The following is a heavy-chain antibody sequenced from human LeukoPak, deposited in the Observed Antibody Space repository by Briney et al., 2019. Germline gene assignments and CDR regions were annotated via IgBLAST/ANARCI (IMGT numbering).Heavy chain of an antibody. J-gene: IGHJ4*02. CDR3: ARGPYYGSGRRGYYFDY. V-gene: IGHV1-2*02. Sequence: GASVKVSCKASGYTFTGYYMHWVRQAPGQGLEWMGWINPNSGGTNYAQKFQGRVTMTRDTPISTAYMELSRLRSDDTAVNYCARGPYYGSGRRGYYFDYWGQGTRVTVSS. D-gene: IGHD3-10*01. CDR2: INPNSGGT. CDR1: GYTFTGYY.